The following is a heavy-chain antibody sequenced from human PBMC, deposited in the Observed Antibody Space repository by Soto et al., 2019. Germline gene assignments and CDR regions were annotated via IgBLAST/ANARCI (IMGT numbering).Heavy chain of an antibody. V-gene: IGHV3-7*03. CDR3: AAYCYTMTCTHFHGSS. CDR2: IKQDERDK. D-gene: IGHD3-16*02. Sequence: PGGSLRLSCAVSGFRFRDYWMSWVRQAPGKGLEWVANIKQDERDKYYVDSVKGRFTISRDNAKNALYLQMSSLRVEDTAVYYCAAYCYTMTCTHFHGSSWGQGTQVTVSS. J-gene: IGHJ5*02. CDR1: GFRFRDYW.